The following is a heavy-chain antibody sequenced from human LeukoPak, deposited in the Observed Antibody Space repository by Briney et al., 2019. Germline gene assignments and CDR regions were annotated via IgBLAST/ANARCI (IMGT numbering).Heavy chain of an antibody. V-gene: IGHV3-30*02. D-gene: IGHD6-19*01. J-gene: IGHJ4*02. CDR2: IRYDGSNK. Sequence: GGSLRLSCAASGFIFSSYGMYWVRQAPGKGLEWVTFIRYDGSNKYYADSVKGRFTISRDNSKNTLYLQMNSLRAEYTAVYYCAKDDGSGWYQIDYWGQGTLVTVSS. CDR3: AKDDGSGWYQIDY. CDR1: GFIFSSYG.